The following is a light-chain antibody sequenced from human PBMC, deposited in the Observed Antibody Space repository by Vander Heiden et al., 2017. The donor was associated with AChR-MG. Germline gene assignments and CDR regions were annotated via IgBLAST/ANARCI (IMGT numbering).Light chain of an antibody. CDR3: VQTLQLPRT. CDR2: EIS. J-gene: IGKJ1*01. V-gene: IGKV2D-29*02. CDR1: QSLLHNNGKTF. Sequence: DIVMTQTPLSLSVIPGQPASISCKSSQSLLHNNGKTFLYWYLQRPGQSPQLLIYEISNRFPGVPDRFSGSGSGTDFTLKISRVEAEDVGVYYCVQTLQLPRTFGQGTKVEIK.